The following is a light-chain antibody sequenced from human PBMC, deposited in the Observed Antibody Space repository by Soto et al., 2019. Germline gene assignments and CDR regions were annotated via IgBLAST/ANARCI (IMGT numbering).Light chain of an antibody. CDR3: CSYTRSSTLYV. V-gene: IGLV2-14*02. Sequence: QSVLTQPASVSGSPGQSITISCTGTSSDVGNYNLVSWYQQHPGRAPKLIIYEANERPSGVSDRFSGSKSGITASLTISGLQPEDEADYYCCSYTRSSTLYVFGTGTKVTVL. CDR2: EAN. CDR1: SSDVGNYNL. J-gene: IGLJ1*01.